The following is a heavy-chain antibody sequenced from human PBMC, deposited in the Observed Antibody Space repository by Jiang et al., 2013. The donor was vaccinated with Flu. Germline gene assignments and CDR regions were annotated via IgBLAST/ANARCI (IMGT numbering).Heavy chain of an antibody. CDR3: ARPPHYYGSGSYYNSQRIYYGMDV. J-gene: IGHJ6*02. CDR2: IIPILGIA. V-gene: IGHV1-69*04. D-gene: IGHD3-10*01. Sequence: GAEVKKPGSSVKVSCKASGGTFSSYAISWVRQAPGQGLEWMGRIIPILGIANYAQKFQGRVTITADKSTSTAYMELSSLRSEDTAVYYCARPPHYYGSGSYYNSQRIYYGMDVWGQGTTVTVSS. CDR1: GGTFSSYA.